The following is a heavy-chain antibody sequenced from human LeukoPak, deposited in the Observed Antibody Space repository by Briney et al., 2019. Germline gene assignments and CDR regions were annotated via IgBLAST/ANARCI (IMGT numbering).Heavy chain of an antibody. V-gene: IGHV3-20*04. CDR2: INWNGDST. J-gene: IGHJ4*02. CDR1: GFTFDDHG. Sequence: GGSLRLSCAASGFTFDDHGVSWVRQAPGKGLEWVSGINWNGDSTGYADSVRGRFTISRDDARDSLFLQMNSLRAEDTAVYFCVRLRRNNDRSGYYYYYDYWGQGTLVTVSS. D-gene: IGHD3-22*01. CDR3: VRLRRNNDRSGYYYYYDY.